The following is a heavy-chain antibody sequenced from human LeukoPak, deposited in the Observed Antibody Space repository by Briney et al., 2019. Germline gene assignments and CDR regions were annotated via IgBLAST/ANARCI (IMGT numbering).Heavy chain of an antibody. CDR1: GFTFGSYA. J-gene: IGHJ1*01. Sequence: GGSLRLSCAASGFTFGSYAMSWVRQAPGKGLEWVSAISGSGGSTYYADSVKGRFTISRDNSKNTLYLQMNSLRAEDTAVYYCAKVSWSSVVGYFQHWGQGTLVTVSS. V-gene: IGHV3-23*01. D-gene: IGHD2-15*01. CDR2: ISGSGGST. CDR3: AKVSWSSVVGYFQH.